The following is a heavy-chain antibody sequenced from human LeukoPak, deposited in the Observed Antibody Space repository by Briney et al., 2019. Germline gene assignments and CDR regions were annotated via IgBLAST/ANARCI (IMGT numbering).Heavy chain of an antibody. J-gene: IGHJ4*02. CDR1: GSTFSDYH. V-gene: IGHV1-2*02. Sequence: LVASVKVSCKASGSTFSDYHINWVRQASGQGPEWMGWINPKSGDAKYGQAFQGRVTMTRDTSISTAYMELNRLRFDDTAMYYCARGEYSNGYPYRLDSWGQGTLATVSS. CDR2: INPKSGDA. D-gene: IGHD3-16*01. CDR3: ARGEYSNGYPYRLDS.